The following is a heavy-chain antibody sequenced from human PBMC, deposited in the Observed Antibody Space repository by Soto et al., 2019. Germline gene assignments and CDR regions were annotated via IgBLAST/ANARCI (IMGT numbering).Heavy chain of an antibody. CDR2: ISGSGGST. V-gene: IGHV3-23*01. CDR1: GFTFSSYA. CDR3: AKVATTVTTGTGSRIDY. Sequence: EVQLLESGGGLVQPGGSLRLSCAASGFTFSSYAMSWVRLAPGEGLEWVSAISGSGGSTYYADSVRGRFTISRDNSKNTLYLQMNSLRAEDSAVYYCAKVATTVTTGTGSRIDYWGQGTLVTVSS. D-gene: IGHD4-17*01. J-gene: IGHJ4*02.